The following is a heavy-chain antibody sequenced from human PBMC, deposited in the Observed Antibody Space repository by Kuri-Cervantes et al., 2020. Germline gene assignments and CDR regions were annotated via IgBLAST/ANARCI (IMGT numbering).Heavy chain of an antibody. CDR1: GYTFTSYY. Sequence: ASVKVSCKASGYTFTSYYMHWVRQAPGQGLEWMGIINPSGGSTSYAQKFQGRVTMTRDTSTSTVYMELSSLRSEDTAVYYCLGRYSWNDEDSWGQGTLVTVSS. CDR2: INPSGGST. V-gene: IGHV1-46*01. D-gene: IGHD1-1*01. J-gene: IGHJ4*02. CDR3: LGRYSWNDEDS.